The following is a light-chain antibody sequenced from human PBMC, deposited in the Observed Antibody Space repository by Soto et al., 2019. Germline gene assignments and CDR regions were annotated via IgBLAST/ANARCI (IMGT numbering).Light chain of an antibody. CDR2: DVS. J-gene: IGLJ1*01. Sequence: QSALTQPASVSGSPGQSITISCTGTSSDVGGYNYVSWYQQHPGKVPKLMIYDVSNRPSGVSNRFSGSKSGNTASLTISGLQAEDEAYYYCSSYTSSSTLDFGTGTKVTVL. CDR1: SSDVGGYNY. CDR3: SSYTSSSTLD. V-gene: IGLV2-14*01.